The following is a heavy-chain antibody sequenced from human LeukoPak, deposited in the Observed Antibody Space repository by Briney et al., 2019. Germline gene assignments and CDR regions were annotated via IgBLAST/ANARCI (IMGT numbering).Heavy chain of an antibody. CDR2: MNPNSGDT. V-gene: IGHV1-8*01. J-gene: IGHJ3*02. Sequence: GASVKVSCKASGYTFTSYDINWVRQATGQGLEWMGWMNPNSGDTGYAQKFQGRVTMTRNTSISTAYMELSSLRSEDTAVYYCARGRGIVVADDAFDIWGQGTMVTVSS. CDR1: GYTFTSYD. CDR3: ARGRGIVVADDAFDI. D-gene: IGHD3-22*01.